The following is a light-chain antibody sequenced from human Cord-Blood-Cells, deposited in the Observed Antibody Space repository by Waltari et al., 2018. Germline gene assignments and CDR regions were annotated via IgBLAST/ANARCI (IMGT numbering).Light chain of an antibody. CDR2: DAS. J-gene: IGKJ4*01. V-gene: IGKV1-5*01. CDR1: QSISSL. CDR3: QQYNSYSPT. Sequence: DIQMTQSPSTMSASVGDRVTITCRASQSISSLLSWYQQKPGKAPKHLFYDASSLESGVPSRFSGSGSGTEFTLTISSLQPDDFATYYCQQYNSYSPTFGGGTKVEIK.